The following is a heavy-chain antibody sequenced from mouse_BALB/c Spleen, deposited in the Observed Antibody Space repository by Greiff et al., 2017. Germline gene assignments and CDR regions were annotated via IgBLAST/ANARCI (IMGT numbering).Heavy chain of an antibody. CDR1: GFAFSSYD. J-gene: IGHJ4*01. V-gene: IGHV5-12-1*01. D-gene: IGHD2-14*01. CDR3: ARHQVRPHYYAMDY. Sequence: EVKLMESGGGLVKPGGSLKLSCAASGFAFSSYDMSWVRQTPEKRLEWVAYISSGGGSTYYPDTVKGRFTISRDNAKNTLYLQMSSLKSEDTAMYYCARHQVRPHYYAMDYWGQGTSVTVSS. CDR2: ISSGGGST.